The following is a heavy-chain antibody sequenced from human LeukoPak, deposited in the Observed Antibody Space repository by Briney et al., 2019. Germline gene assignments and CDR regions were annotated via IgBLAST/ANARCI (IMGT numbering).Heavy chain of an antibody. CDR3: ARDRAYYYDSSGYYELDY. J-gene: IGHJ4*02. V-gene: IGHV1-2*06. CDR2: INPNSGGT. Sequence: GASVKVSCKASGYTFTGYYMHWARQAPGQGLEWMGRINPNSGGTNYAQKFQGRVTMTRDTSISTAYMELSRLRSDDTAVYYCARDRAYYYDSSGYYELDYWGQGTLVTVSS. D-gene: IGHD3-22*01. CDR1: GYTFTGYY.